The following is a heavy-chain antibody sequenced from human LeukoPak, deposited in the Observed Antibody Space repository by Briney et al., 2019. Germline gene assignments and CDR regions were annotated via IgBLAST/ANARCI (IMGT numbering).Heavy chain of an antibody. J-gene: IGHJ4*02. D-gene: IGHD4-23*01. CDR2: IIPIFGTA. V-gene: IGHV1-69*05. CDR1: GGTFSSYA. Sequence: GAPVKVSCKASGGTFSSYAISWVRQAPGQGLEWMGGIIPIFGTANYAQKFQGRVTITTDESTSTAYMELSSLRSEDTAVYYYARISDYGGNLDYWGQGTLVTVSS. CDR3: ARISDYGGNLDY.